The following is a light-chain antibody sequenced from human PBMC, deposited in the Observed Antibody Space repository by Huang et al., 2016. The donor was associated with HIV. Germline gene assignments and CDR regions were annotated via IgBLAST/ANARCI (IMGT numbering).Light chain of an antibody. CDR3: QQYGTSPRT. CDR2: NAF. CDR1: QTVSSSN. J-gene: IGKJ1*01. V-gene: IGKV3-20*01. Sequence: EIVLTQSPGTLSLSPGERATLSCRASQTVSSSNLAWFPQNAGQAPRLLIYNAFRRATGIPERCSGSGSGTDFTLTISRLEPEDFAVYYCQQYGTSPRTFGQGTKLDIK.